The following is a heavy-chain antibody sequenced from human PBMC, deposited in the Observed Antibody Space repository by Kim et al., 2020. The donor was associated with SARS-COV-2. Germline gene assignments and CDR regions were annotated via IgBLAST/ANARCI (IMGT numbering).Heavy chain of an antibody. Sequence: GGSLRLSCSASGFTFSSYGMHWVRQAPGKGLEWVAVISYDGSNKYYADSVKGRFTISRDNSKNTLYLQMNSLRAEDTAVYYCAKDLIPKQGGWYGAYFDLWGRGTLVTVSS. D-gene: IGHD6-19*01. J-gene: IGHJ2*01. CDR2: ISYDGSNK. CDR3: AKDLIPKQGGWYGAYFDL. CDR1: GFTFSSYG. V-gene: IGHV3-30*18.